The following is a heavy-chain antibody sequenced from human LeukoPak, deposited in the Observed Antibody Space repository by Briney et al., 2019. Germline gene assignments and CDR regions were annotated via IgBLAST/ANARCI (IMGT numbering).Heavy chain of an antibody. CDR3: ARDPEYFQH. J-gene: IGHJ1*01. CDR1: GFTFSSYA. CDR2: VTRSGAVT. V-gene: IGHV3-23*01. Sequence: PGGSLRLSCTASGFTFSSYAMSWVRQAPGKGLEWVSTVTRSGAVTYYTDSIEGRFTISRDNSRNTLFLQMNSLRAEDTAVYYCARDPEYFQHWGQGTLVTVSS.